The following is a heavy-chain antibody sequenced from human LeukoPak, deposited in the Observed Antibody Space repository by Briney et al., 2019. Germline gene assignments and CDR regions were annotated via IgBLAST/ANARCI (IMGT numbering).Heavy chain of an antibody. J-gene: IGHJ4*02. CDR2: INHSGST. CDR3: ARGDNYDSSGYHPKPSR. V-gene: IGHV4-34*01. D-gene: IGHD3-22*01. Sequence: PSETLSLTCAVYGGSFSGYYWSWIRQPPGKGLEWIGEINHSGSTNYNPSLKSRVTISVDTSKNQFSLKLGSVTAADTAVYYCARGDNYDSSGYHPKPSRWGQGTLVTVSS. CDR1: GGSFSGYY.